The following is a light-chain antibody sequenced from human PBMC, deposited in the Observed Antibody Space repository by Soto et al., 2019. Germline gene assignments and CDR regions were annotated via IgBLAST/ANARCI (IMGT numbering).Light chain of an antibody. V-gene: IGKV4-1*01. CDR1: QSGFHSSNNRND. Sequence: DIVMTQFPDSLAVSLGERATINCKASQSGFHSSNNRNDLGWYQQKPGQPPKLLIYWASTRESGVPVRFSGSGSGTDFTLTISSLQAEDVAVYYCQQYYNTPQTFGQGTKLEIK. CDR2: WAS. J-gene: IGKJ2*01. CDR3: QQYYNTPQT.